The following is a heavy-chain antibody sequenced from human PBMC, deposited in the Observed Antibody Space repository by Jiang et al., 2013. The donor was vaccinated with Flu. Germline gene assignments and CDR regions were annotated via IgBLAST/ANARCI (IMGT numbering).Heavy chain of an antibody. V-gene: IGHV1-2*02. J-gene: IGHJ3*02. CDR1: GYTFTGYY. CDR3: ARVPIAVARSVAFDI. D-gene: IGHD6-19*01. CDR2: INPNSGGT. Sequence: VQLVESGAEVKKPGASVKVSCKASGYTFTGYYMHWVRQAPGQGLEWMGWINPNSGGTNYAQKFQGRVTMTRDTSISTAYMELSRLRSDDTAVYYCARVPIAVARSVAFDIWGQGTMVTVSS.